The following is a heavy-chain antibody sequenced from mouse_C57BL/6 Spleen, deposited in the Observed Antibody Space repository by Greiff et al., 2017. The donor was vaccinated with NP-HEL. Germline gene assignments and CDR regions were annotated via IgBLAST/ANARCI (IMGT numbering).Heavy chain of an antibody. D-gene: IGHD2-4*01. CDR3: ARQYDYDGAWFAY. J-gene: IGHJ3*01. CDR2: IYPGDGDT. Sequence: SGASVKISCKASGYAFSSYWMNWVKQRPGKGLEWIGQIYPGDGDTNYNGKFKGKATLTADKSSSTAYMQLSSLTSEDSAVYFCARQYDYDGAWFAYWGQGTLVTVSA. CDR1: GYAFSSYW. V-gene: IGHV1-80*01.